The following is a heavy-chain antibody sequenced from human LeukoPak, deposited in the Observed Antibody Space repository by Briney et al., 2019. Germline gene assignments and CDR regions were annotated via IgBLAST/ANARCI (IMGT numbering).Heavy chain of an antibody. CDR3: ARTYIAARPGAYYYMDV. CDR1: GYSFTSYW. V-gene: IGHV5-51*03. J-gene: IGHJ6*03. Sequence: GESLKISCKGSGYSFTSYWIGWVRQMPEKGLEWMGIIYPGASDTRYSPSFQGQVTISADKSISTAYLQWSSLKASDTAMYYCARTYIAARPGAYYYMDVWGKGTTVTVSS. CDR2: IYPGASDT. D-gene: IGHD6-6*01.